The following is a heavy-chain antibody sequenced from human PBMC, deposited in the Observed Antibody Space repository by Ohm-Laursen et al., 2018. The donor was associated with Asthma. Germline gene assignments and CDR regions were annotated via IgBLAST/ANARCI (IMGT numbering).Heavy chain of an antibody. D-gene: IGHD4-23*01. J-gene: IGHJ2*01. Sequence: TLSLTCTVSGGSISSASYFWIWIRQLPGKGLESIGYIYFSGSTYYNPSLMSRLTISGDTSKNQFSLNLSFVTAADTAMYYCARGRSGGNSGWYFDLWGRGTLVTVSS. CDR1: GGSISSASYF. V-gene: IGHV4-30-4*08. CDR2: IYFSGST. CDR3: ARGRSGGNSGWYFDL.